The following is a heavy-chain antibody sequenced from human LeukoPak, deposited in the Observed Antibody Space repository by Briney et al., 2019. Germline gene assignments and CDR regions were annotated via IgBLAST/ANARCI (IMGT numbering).Heavy chain of an antibody. V-gene: IGHV1-24*01. J-gene: IGHJ4*02. CDR3: ATAVFGATFDY. CDR2: FDPEDAET. Sequence: ASVKVSCKVSGYTLTELSIHWVRQAPGKGLEWMGYFDPEDAETIYAQRFQGRVTMTEDTSTDTAYMDLSSLRSEDAAVYYCATAVFGATFDYWGQGTLVTVSS. D-gene: IGHD3-10*02. CDR1: GYTLTELS.